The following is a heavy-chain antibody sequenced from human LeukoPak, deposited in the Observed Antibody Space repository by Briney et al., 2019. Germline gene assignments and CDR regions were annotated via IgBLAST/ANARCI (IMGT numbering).Heavy chain of an antibody. CDR2: ISGSSSTI. CDR1: GFTFSNYP. CDR3: ARKNGLDY. Sequence: GGSLRLSCAASGFTFSNYPMNWVRQAPGKGLEWVSYISGSSSTIYYADSVKGRFTISRDNAKNSLYLQMNSLRAEDTAVYYCARKNGLDYWGQGTLVTVSS. J-gene: IGHJ4*02. V-gene: IGHV3-48*04.